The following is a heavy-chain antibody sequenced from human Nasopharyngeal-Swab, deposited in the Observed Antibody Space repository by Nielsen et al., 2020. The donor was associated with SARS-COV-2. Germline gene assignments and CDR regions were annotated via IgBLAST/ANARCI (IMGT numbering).Heavy chain of an antibody. D-gene: IGHD2-2*01. J-gene: IGHJ5*02. V-gene: IGHV3-30-3*01. CDR1: GFTFSSYA. Sequence: GGSLRLSCAASGFTFSSYAMHWVRQAPGKGLEWVAVISYDGSNKYYADSVKGRFTISRDNSKNTLYLQMNSLRAEDTAVYYCARDGHYCSSTSCYGNNWFDPWGQGTLVTVSS. CDR3: ARDGHYCSSTSCYGNNWFDP. CDR2: ISYDGSNK.